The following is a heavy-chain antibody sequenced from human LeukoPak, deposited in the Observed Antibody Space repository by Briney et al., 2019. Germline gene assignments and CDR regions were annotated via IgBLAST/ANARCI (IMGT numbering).Heavy chain of an antibody. D-gene: IGHD6-6*01. CDR2: IKQDGSQK. Sequence: GGSLRLSCTASGFSFSNSWMTWVRQAPGKELEWVANIKQDGSQKYYVDSVKGRFTISRDNAKNSVCLQMNSLRGEDTAVYYCARGSSAQGWINDYWGQGTLVTVSS. CDR1: GFSFSNSW. V-gene: IGHV3-7*01. J-gene: IGHJ4*02. CDR3: ARGSSAQGWINDY.